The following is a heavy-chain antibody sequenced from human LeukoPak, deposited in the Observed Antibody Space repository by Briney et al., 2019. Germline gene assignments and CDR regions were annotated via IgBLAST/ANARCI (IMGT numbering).Heavy chain of an antibody. CDR1: GFTFSNYG. CDR2: IRYDGSNK. J-gene: IGHJ5*02. V-gene: IGHV3-30*02. Sequence: QPGGSLRLSCAASGFTFSNYGMHWVRQAPGKGLEWVAFIRYDGSNKYYADSVKGRFTISRDNSKNTLYLQMNSLRAEDTAVYYCWATVVTAPGNWFDPWGQGTLVTVSS. D-gene: IGHD4-23*01. CDR3: WATVVTAPGNWFDP.